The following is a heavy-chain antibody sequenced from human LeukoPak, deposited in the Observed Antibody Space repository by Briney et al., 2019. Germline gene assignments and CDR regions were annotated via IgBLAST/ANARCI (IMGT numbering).Heavy chain of an antibody. CDR2: IVGSGETI. D-gene: IGHD3-10*01. V-gene: IGHV3-48*03. CDR3: VRDRTVGSGKNAFDM. CDR1: GFTFSSYE. J-gene: IGHJ3*02. Sequence: GGSLRLSCGASGFTFSSYEMTWVRQAPGKGLEWVSYIVGSGETIYYAGSVKGRFTISRDNAKNSLYLQMNSLRAEDTAVYYCVRDRTVGSGKNAFDMWGQGTMVTVSS.